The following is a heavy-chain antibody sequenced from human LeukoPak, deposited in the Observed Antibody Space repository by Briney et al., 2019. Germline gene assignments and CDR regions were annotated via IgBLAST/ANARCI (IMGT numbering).Heavy chain of an antibody. D-gene: IGHD1-26*01. J-gene: IGHJ4*02. CDR1: GCTFSSYA. CDR3: AKDLGRYRNNYFDY. Sequence: GGSLRLSCAASGCTFSSYAMHWVRQAAGKGLEWVAIISYDGTNKYYAHSVKGRFTISRDNSKNTLYLQINSLRAEDTAVYYCAKDLGRYRNNYFDYWGQGTLVTVSS. CDR2: ISYDGTNK. V-gene: IGHV3-30-3*01.